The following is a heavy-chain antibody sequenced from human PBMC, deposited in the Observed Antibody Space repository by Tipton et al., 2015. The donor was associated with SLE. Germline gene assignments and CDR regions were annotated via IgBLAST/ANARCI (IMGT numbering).Heavy chain of an antibody. Sequence: SLRLSCAASGFTFSSYAMYCVRQAPGKGLEWVSLISYDGSNKYYADSVKGRFTISRDNSKNTLYLQMNSLRAEDTAVYYCARGYCSGGSCYSGENYWGQGTLVTVSS. CDR3: ARGYCSGGSCYSGENY. J-gene: IGHJ4*02. CDR1: GFTFSSYA. D-gene: IGHD2-15*01. CDR2: ISYDGSNK. V-gene: IGHV3-30-3*01.